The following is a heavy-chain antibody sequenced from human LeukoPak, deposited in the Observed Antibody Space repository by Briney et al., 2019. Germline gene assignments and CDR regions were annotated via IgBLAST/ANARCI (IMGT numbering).Heavy chain of an antibody. CDR1: GDSISTTRYH. Sequence: SETLSLTCAVSGDSISTTRYHWGWIRQPPGKGLEWMASIFYTGSTYYNSSLKSRVTISVDTSKNQFSLKLTSVTAADTAVYYCARHLMSVIDPWDQGTLVTVSS. CDR2: IFYTGST. V-gene: IGHV4-39*01. J-gene: IGHJ5*02. D-gene: IGHD2-8*01. CDR3: ARHLMSVIDP.